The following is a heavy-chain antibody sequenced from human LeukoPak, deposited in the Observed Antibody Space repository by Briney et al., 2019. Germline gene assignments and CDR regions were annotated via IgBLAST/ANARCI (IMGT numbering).Heavy chain of an antibody. J-gene: IGHJ4*02. Sequence: ASVKVSCKTSGYTFTNHYLHWVRQAPGQGIEWMGVINPGDGGRNYAQKFQGRVTMTRDTSTSTVCMELSSLRSEDTAAFYCTRPGQLVFDYWGQGTLVTVSS. CDR1: GYTFTNHY. CDR3: TRPGQLVFDY. CDR2: INPGDGGR. D-gene: IGHD6-6*01. V-gene: IGHV1-46*03.